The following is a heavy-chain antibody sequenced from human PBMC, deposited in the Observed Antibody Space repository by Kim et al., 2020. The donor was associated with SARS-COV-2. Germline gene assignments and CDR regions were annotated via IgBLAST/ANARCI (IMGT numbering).Heavy chain of an antibody. V-gene: IGHV3-30*02. Sequence: DSVNGRFTISRDNSKNTLYLQMNSLRAEDTAVYYCAKGRRLGGFALYGMDVWGQGTTVTVSS. CDR3: AKGRRLGGFALYGMDV. D-gene: IGHD3-16*01. J-gene: IGHJ6*02.